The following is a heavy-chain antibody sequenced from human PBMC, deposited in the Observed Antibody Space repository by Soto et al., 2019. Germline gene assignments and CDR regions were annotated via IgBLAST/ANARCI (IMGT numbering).Heavy chain of an antibody. CDR2: IYYSGNT. J-gene: IGHJ4*02. D-gene: IGHD5-12*01. Sequence: SETLSLTCTVSGGSISYYYWGWIRQPPGKGLEWIGSIYYSGNTHYNPPLKSRVAISVDTSMNQFSLNLDSVTAVDSAVYYCVRGGYVHAFDYWGQGALVTVSS. CDR3: VRGGYVHAFDY. V-gene: IGHV4-59*01. CDR1: GGSISYYY.